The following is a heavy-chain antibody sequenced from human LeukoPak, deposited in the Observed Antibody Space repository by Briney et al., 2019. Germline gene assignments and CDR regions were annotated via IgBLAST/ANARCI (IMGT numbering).Heavy chain of an antibody. CDR3: ARVGLLWFGELFPSIFDY. Sequence: SETLSLTCTVSGGSISSSSYYWGWIRQPPGKGLEWIGSIYYSGSTYYNPSLKSRVTISVDTSKNQFSLKLSSVTAADTAVYYCARVGLLWFGELFPSIFDYWGQGTLVTVSS. J-gene: IGHJ4*02. CDR1: GGSISSSSYY. D-gene: IGHD3-10*01. CDR2: IYYSGST. V-gene: IGHV4-39*07.